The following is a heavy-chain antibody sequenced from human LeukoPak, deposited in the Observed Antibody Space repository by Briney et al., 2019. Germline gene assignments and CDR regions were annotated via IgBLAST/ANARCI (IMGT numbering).Heavy chain of an antibody. V-gene: IGHV4-34*01. J-gene: IGHJ6*03. Sequence: SETLSLTCAVYGGSFSGHYWSWIRQPPEKGLEWIGEINHSGDTNSNPSLKSRVTISVDTSKNQFSLNLKSVTAADTAVYYCARVSLTTMVTNSGEYYHYYIDGWGKGTPVTTSS. CDR1: GGSFSGHY. D-gene: IGHD4-23*01. CDR3: ARVSLTTMVTNSGEYYHYYIDG. CDR2: INHSGDT.